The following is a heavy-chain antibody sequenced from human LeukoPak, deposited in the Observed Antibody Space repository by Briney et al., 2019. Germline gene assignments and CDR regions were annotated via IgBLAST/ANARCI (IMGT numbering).Heavy chain of an antibody. V-gene: IGHV1-2*02. J-gene: IGHJ4*02. CDR3: ACVVGATSEKSN. Sequence: ASVKVSCKASGYTFTGYYMHWVRQAPGQGLEWMGWINPNSGDTNYARKFQGRATMTRDTSIRTAYMELSGLRSDDTAVYYCACVVGATSEKSNWGQGTLVTVSS. CDR2: INPNSGDT. CDR1: GYTFTGYY. D-gene: IGHD1-26*01.